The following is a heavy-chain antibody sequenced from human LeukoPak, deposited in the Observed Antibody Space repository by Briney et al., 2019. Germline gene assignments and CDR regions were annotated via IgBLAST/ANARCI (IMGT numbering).Heavy chain of an antibody. CDR2: INADGSTI. CDR1: GFTFSNYW. D-gene: IGHD5-24*01. CDR3: ATAGNYRFDY. J-gene: IGHJ4*02. V-gene: IGHV3-74*01. Sequence: GGSLRLSCAASGFTFSNYWMHWVRQAPGKGLVWVSRINADGSTINYADSVKGRFTISRGNAKNTLYLQMNSLTAEDTALYYCATAGNYRFDYWGQGILVTVSS.